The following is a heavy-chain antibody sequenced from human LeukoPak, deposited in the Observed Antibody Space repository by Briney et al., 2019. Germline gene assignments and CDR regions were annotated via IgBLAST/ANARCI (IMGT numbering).Heavy chain of an antibody. Sequence: GGSLRLSCAASGLTFSSYWMHWVRQATGKGQVWVSRINTDGSSTSYADSVKGRFTISRDNAKNTLYLQMNSLRAEDTAVYYCARGPTTYFDCWGQGTLVTVSS. D-gene: IGHD1-1*01. CDR3: ARGPTTYFDC. CDR1: GLTFSSYW. V-gene: IGHV3-74*01. CDR2: INTDGSST. J-gene: IGHJ4*02.